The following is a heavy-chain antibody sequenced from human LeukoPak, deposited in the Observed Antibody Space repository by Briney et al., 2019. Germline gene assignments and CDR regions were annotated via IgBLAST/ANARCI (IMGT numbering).Heavy chain of an antibody. CDR2: INSDGSST. CDR1: GFTFSSYW. Sequence: GGSLRLSCAASGFTFSSYWMHWVRQAPGKGLVWVSRINSDGSSTSYADSVKGRFTISRDNAKNTLYLQMNSLRAEDTAVYYCARGGGYDAVYFDYWGQGTLVTVSS. J-gene: IGHJ4*02. V-gene: IGHV3-74*01. D-gene: IGHD5-12*01. CDR3: ARGGGYDAVYFDY.